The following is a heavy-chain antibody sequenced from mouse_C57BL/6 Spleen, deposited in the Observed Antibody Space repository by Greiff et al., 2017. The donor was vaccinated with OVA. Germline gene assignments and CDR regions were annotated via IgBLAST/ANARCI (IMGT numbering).Heavy chain of an antibody. V-gene: IGHV1-26*01. CDR3: ARKGYAWYFDV. J-gene: IGHJ1*03. D-gene: IGHD3-1*01. CDR2: INPNNGGT. Sequence: VQLQQSGPELVKPGASVKISCKASGYTFTDYYMNWVKQSHGKSLEWIGDINPNNGGTSYNQKFKGKATLTVDKSSSTAYMELRSLTSEDSAVYYCARKGYAWYFDVWGTGTTVTGSS. CDR1: GYTFTDYY.